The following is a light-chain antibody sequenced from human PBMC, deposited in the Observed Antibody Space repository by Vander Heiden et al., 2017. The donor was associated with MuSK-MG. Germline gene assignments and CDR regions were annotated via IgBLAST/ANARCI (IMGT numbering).Light chain of an antibody. J-gene: IGLJ2*01. CDR1: SSDVGGYNY. CDR3: SSYTSSSILELV. V-gene: IGLV2-14*01. Sequence: QSALTQPASVSGSPGQSITISCTGTSSDVGGYNYVSWYQQHPGKAPKLMIYDVSNRPSGVSNRFSGSKSGNTASLTISGLQAEDEADYYCSSYTSSSILELVFGGGTKLTVL. CDR2: DVS.